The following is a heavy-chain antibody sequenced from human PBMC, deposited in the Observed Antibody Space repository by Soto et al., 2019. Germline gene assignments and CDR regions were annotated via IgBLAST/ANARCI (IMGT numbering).Heavy chain of an antibody. CDR1: GFPFSSYG. Sequence: DVQLVESGGDLVQRGGSRRLSCAASGFPFSSYGMHWARHPPGKGLDWVARISGDGVTTYYADSVTGRFTVSRDNAKNTLSLQISGLRAEDTAVYYCAREYYGLLTGYYTDYWGQGTLVSVSS. J-gene: IGHJ4*02. D-gene: IGHD3-9*01. V-gene: IGHV3-74*01. CDR3: AREYYGLLTGYYTDY. CDR2: ISGDGVTT.